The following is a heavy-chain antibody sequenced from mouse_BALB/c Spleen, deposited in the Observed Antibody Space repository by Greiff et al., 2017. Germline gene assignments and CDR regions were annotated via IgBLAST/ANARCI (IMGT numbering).Heavy chain of an antibody. CDR1: GFTFSSYA. J-gene: IGHJ3*01. CDR2: ISSGGSYT. CDR3: AKTYDYVFAY. V-gene: IGHV5-9-4*01. D-gene: IGHD2-4*01. Sequence: EVKVVESGGGLVKPGVSLKLSCAASGFTFSSYAMSWVRQSPEKRLEWVAEISSGGSYTYYPDTVTGRFTISRDNAKNTLYLEMSSLRSEDTAMYYCAKTYDYVFAYWGQGTLVTVSA.